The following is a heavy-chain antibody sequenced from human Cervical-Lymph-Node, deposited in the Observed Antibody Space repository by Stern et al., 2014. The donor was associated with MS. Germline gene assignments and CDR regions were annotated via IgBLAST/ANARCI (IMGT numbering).Heavy chain of an antibody. CDR1: GYTFTDYY. V-gene: IGHV1-2*02. D-gene: IGHD3-22*01. Sequence: QVQLVQSGAEVKEPGASVKVSCKTSGYTFTDYYMHWVRQAPGQGLEWMGWIDIKNGDTKSAQKFQGRVTMTRDTSITTAYMELSRLTSDDTAIFFCARGRPRNDNSNYENPPHDYWGQGSLVTVSS. CDR3: ARGRPRNDNSNYENPPHDY. CDR2: IDIKNGDT. J-gene: IGHJ4*02.